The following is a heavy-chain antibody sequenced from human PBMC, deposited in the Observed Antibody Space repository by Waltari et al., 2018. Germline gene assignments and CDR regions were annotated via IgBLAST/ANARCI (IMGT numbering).Heavy chain of an antibody. J-gene: IGHJ4*02. V-gene: IGHV3-15*01. CDR3: TTDRFD. D-gene: IGHD3-16*01. CDR1: GFNFRNTW. Sequence: EVQLVESGGGLVMPGGSLSLSCAASGFNFRNTWLGWVRQAPGKGLEWVGRIKSRSAGGTTDYTSPVKGRFTISRDDSQNTLHLQMNSLKTEDTAVYYCTTDRFDWGQGILVTVSS. CDR2: IKSRSAGGTT.